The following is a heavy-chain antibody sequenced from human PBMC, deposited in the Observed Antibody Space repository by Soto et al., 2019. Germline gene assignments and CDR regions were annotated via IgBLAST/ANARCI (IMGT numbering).Heavy chain of an antibody. CDR2: ISAYNGNT. Sequence: ASVKVSCKASGYTFTSYGISWVRQAPGQGLEWMGWISAYNGNTNYAQKLQGRVTMTTDTSTSTAYMELRSLRSDDTAVYYCARVPCSGGSCYLFDYSGQGTLVTVSS. D-gene: IGHD2-15*01. CDR3: ARVPCSGGSCYLFDY. CDR1: GYTFTSYG. V-gene: IGHV1-18*01. J-gene: IGHJ4*02.